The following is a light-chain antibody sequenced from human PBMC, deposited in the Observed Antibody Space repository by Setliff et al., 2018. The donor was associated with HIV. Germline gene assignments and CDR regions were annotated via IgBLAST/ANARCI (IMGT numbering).Light chain of an antibody. CDR3: SSYTSNNLYV. Sequence: SALTQPASVSGSPGQSITISCTGTSSDVGTYNYVSWYQQHPGKAPKLMIYEVSNRPSGVSNRFSGSKSGNTASLTISGLQAEDEADYYCSSYTSNNLYVFGTGTKV. J-gene: IGLJ1*01. CDR2: EVS. V-gene: IGLV2-14*01. CDR1: SSDVGTYNY.